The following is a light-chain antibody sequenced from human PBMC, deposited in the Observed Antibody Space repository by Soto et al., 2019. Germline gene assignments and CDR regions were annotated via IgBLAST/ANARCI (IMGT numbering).Light chain of an antibody. V-gene: IGLV2-11*01. CDR3: GSYGGSYNLV. Sequence: QSALTQPRSVSGSPGQSVSISCTGTRSDVGGYHYVSWYQHNPGKAPELIIHDVNKRPSGVPDRFSGSKSGNTASLTISGLRAEDEAEYYCGSYGGSYNLVFGGGTKLTVL. CDR1: RSDVGGYHY. CDR2: DVN. J-gene: IGLJ3*02.